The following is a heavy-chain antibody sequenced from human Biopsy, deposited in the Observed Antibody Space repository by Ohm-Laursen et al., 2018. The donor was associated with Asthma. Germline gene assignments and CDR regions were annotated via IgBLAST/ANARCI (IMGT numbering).Heavy chain of an antibody. CDR1: GFTFSNFG. CDR2: ISDDGGQK. J-gene: IGHJ5*02. Sequence: SLRLSCSASGFTFSNFGMHWLRQAPGKGLERLAVISDDGGQKHYGASVKGRFTISRDNSKSTVFLDMTSLKDEDTGLYFCAKDEGKVKNWFDPWGPGTRVNVSS. V-gene: IGHV3-30*18. D-gene: IGHD2/OR15-2a*01. CDR3: AKDEGKVKNWFDP.